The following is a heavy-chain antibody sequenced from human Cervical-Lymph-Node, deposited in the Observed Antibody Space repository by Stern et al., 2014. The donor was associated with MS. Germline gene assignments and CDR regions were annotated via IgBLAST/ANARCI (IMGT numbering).Heavy chain of an antibody. CDR3: AASPSFSYTFGWVFDQ. D-gene: IGHD3-16*01. V-gene: IGHV1-58*01. Sequence: QMQLVESGPAVEGHGTSATGACKASGFTFSKSGVPWVRQPRGQRLERKGWIAVGSGTTFYTQNLQKRLTITRDMSTGTSYMELRSLTSEDTATYYGAASPSFSYTFGWVFDQWGQGTQVTVSS. J-gene: IGHJ4*02. CDR1: GFTFSKSG. CDR2: IAVGSGTT.